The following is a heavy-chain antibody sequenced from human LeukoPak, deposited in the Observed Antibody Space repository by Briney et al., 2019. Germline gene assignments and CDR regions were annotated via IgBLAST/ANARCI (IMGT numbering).Heavy chain of an antibody. V-gene: IGHV3-7*03. Sequence: GGSLSLSCAASGFTFSSYWMNWARQAPGKGLEWVASINHNGNVNYYVDSVKGRSTISRDNAKNSLYLQMSNLRAEDTAVYFCARGGGLDVWGQGATVTVSS. CDR3: ARGGGLDV. CDR2: INHNGNVN. J-gene: IGHJ6*02. CDR1: GFTFSSYW. D-gene: IGHD3-16*01.